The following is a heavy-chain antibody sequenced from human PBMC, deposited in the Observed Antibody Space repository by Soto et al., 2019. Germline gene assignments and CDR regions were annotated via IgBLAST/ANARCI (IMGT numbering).Heavy chain of an antibody. D-gene: IGHD3-9*01. CDR3: ARGASTERYFSPSGGAWFDP. CDR2: INHSGIT. CDR1: GGSFGGDY. V-gene: IGHV4-34*02. Sequence: QVQLQQWGEGLLKPSETLSLTCAVYGGSFGGDYWNWIRQSPGKGLEWIGEINHSGITNYNPSLKSRATIFVDTSKKQFTLQLTSVTAADTAVYYCARGASTERYFSPSGGAWFDPWGQGTLVTVSS. J-gene: IGHJ5*02.